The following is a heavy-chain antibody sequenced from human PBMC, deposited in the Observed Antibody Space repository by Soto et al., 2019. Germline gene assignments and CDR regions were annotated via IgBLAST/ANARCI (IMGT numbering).Heavy chain of an antibody. D-gene: IGHD4-17*01. CDR1: GGSINGGGYY. Sequence: QVQLQESGPGLVKPSQTLSLTCTVSGGSINGGGYYWSWIRQHPGKGLEWIGSIYYSGNTYYSPSLKGRVSISGDTSKNHFSLRLSSVTAADTAVYYCARDPSYGDYSYYGMDVWGQGTTVTVSS. V-gene: IGHV4-31*03. CDR3: ARDPSYGDYSYYGMDV. CDR2: IYYSGNT. J-gene: IGHJ6*02.